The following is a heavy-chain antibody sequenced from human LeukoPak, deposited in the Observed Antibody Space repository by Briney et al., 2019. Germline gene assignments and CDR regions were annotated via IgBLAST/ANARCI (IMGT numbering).Heavy chain of an antibody. D-gene: IGHD6-19*01. V-gene: IGHV4-59*08. CDR1: GGSISSYY. Sequence: SETLSLTCTVSGGSISSYYWRWIRQSPGKGLEWIRYIYYSGSTNYNPSLKSRVTISVDTSKKQFSLKLSSVTAADTAVYYCARWKSSGWSLYYFDYWGQGTLVTVSS. J-gene: IGHJ4*02. CDR2: IYYSGST. CDR3: ARWKSSGWSLYYFDY.